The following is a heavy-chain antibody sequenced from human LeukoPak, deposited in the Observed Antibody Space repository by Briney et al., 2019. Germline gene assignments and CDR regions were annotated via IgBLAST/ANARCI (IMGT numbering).Heavy chain of an antibody. CDR1: GFTFDDYA. V-gene: IGHV3-9*01. CDR2: ISWNSGSI. J-gene: IGHJ4*02. D-gene: IGHD2-2*01. CDR3: AKEGRYCSSTSCPRDYFDY. Sequence: GRSLRLSCAASGFTFDDYAMHWVRQAPGKGLEWVSGISWNSGSIGHADSVKGRFTISRDNAKNSLYLQMNSLRAEDTAVYYCAKEGRYCSSTSCPRDYFDYWGQGTLVTVSS.